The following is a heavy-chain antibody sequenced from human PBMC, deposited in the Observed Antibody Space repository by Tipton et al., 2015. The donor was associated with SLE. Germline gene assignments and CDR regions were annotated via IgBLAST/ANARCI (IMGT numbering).Heavy chain of an antibody. V-gene: IGHV4-4*07. D-gene: IGHD5-18*01. Sequence: TLSLTCTVSGASVGGDSWSWLRRAVGKGLEWIGRIYTSGPTHYNPSLKSRVTISVDTSKTQFSLKLTSVTAADTAIYYCARGGYTYGHTLFDYWGQGTLVTVSS. CDR1: GASVGGDS. J-gene: IGHJ4*02. CDR3: ARGGYTYGHTLFDY. CDR2: IYTSGPT.